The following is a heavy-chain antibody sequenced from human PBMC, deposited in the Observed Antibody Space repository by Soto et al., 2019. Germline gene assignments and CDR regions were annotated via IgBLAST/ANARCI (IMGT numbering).Heavy chain of an antibody. D-gene: IGHD3-10*01. J-gene: IGHJ6*02. CDR3: ASSRAVRGANRYYYYGMDV. CDR1: GYTFTSYY. Sequence: QVQLVQSGAEVKKPGASVKVSCKASGYTFTSYYMHWVRQAPGQGLEWMGIINPSGGSTSYAQKFQGRVTMTRDTSTSTVYMELSSPRSEDTAVYYCASSRAVRGANRYYYYGMDVWGQGTTVTVSS. CDR2: INPSGGST. V-gene: IGHV1-46*01.